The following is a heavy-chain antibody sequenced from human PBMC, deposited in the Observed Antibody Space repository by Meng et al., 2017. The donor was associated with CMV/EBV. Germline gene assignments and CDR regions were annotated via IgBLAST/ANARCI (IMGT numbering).Heavy chain of an antibody. CDR2: IYYSGST. CDR3: ARAAPDYYDSSGPPDY. CDR1: GGSIRSGDYY. D-gene: IGHD3-22*01. Sequence: GKRGGSGPGLGKPSQPLSLTCTVSGGSIRSGDYYWSWIRQPPGKGLEWIGYIYYSGSTYYNPSLKSRVTISVDTSKNQFSLKLSSVTAADTAVYYCARAAPDYYDSSGPPDYWGQGTLVTVSS. V-gene: IGHV4-30-4*08. J-gene: IGHJ4*02.